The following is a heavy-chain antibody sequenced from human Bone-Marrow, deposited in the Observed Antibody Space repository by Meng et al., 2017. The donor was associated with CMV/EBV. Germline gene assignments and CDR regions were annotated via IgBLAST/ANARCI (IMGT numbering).Heavy chain of an antibody. CDR2: INPNSGGT. V-gene: IGHV1-2*02. Sequence: ASVKVSCKVSGYTFTGYYMHWVRQAPGQGLEWMGWINPNSGGTNYAQKFQGRVTMTRDTSISTAYMELSRLRSDDTAVYYCARDRLGASVCGPWGQGTLVTVSS. J-gene: IGHJ5*02. CDR3: ARDRLGASVCGP. D-gene: IGHD3-16*01. CDR1: GYTFTGYY.